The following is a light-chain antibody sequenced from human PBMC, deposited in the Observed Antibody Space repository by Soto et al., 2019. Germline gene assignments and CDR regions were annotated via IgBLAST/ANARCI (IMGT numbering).Light chain of an antibody. V-gene: IGKV1-39*01. CDR2: AAS. CDR1: QSISSY. CDR3: QQSYSTPRT. J-gene: IGKJ3*01. Sequence: DIHMTQSPSSLSASVVDRVTITFRASQSISSYLNWYQQKPGKAPKLLIYAASSLQSGVPSRFSGSGSGTDFTLTISSLQPEDFATYYCQQSYSTPRTFGPGTKVDIK.